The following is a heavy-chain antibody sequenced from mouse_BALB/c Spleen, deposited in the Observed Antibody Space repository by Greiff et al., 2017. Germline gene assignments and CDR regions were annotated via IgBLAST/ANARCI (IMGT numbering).Heavy chain of an antibody. J-gene: IGHJ3*01. CDR3: AREERYYYGSSYGFAN. D-gene: IGHD1-1*01. Sequence: EVHLVESGGGLVQPGGSLKLSCAASGFTFSSYGMSWVRQTPDKRLELVATINSNGGSTYYPDSVKGRFTISRDTAKNTLYLQMSSLKSEDTAMYYCAREERYYYGSSYGFANWGQGTLVTVSA. CDR1: GFTFSSYG. CDR2: INSNGGST. V-gene: IGHV5-6-3*01.